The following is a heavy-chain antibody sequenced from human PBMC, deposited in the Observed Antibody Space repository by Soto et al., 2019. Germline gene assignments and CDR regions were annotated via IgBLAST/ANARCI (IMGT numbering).Heavy chain of an antibody. CDR1: GFTFSRHG. D-gene: IGHD1-26*01. J-gene: IGHJ4*02. Sequence: EVQLLESGGGLVQPGGSLRLSCAASGFTFSRHGMSWVRQAPGKGLEWVSALTSSGGTTYYADSVKGRFTISRDNSKNTLYLQMNSLIVEDTAVYYGAKVMGGWETQFYFDYWGQGALVTVSS. V-gene: IGHV3-23*01. CDR2: LTSSGGTT. CDR3: AKVMGGWETQFYFDY.